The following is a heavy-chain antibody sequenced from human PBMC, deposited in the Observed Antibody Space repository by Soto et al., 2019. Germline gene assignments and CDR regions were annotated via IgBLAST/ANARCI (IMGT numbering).Heavy chain of an antibody. CDR3: AREEVYAANYYYCGMDV. CDR1: GYTFTSYY. Sequence: QVQLVQSGAEVKKPGASVKVSCKASGYTFTSYYMHWVRQAPGQGLEWMGIINPSGGSTSYAQKFQGRVTITRDTTTSTVYMELSSLRSEDTAVYYCAREEVYAANYYYCGMDVWGQGTTVTVSS. D-gene: IGHD2-8*01. V-gene: IGHV1-46*01. J-gene: IGHJ6*02. CDR2: INPSGGST.